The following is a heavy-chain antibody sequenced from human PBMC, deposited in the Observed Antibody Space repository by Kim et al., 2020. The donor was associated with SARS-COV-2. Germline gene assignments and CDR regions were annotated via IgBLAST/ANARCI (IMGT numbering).Heavy chain of an antibody. D-gene: IGHD3-16*01. CDR2: IWYDGSYK. J-gene: IGHJ6*02. CDR1: GFVFSSYA. Sequence: GGSLRLSCAASGFVFSSYAMHWVRQAPGKGLEWVAVIWYDGSYKHYVDSLKGRFTISRDNSKNTVYLQMNSLRAEDTGVYYCAKDNGRGSYGYYYGMDVWSQGATVTVSS. V-gene: IGHV3-33*06. CDR3: AKDNGRGSYGYYYGMDV.